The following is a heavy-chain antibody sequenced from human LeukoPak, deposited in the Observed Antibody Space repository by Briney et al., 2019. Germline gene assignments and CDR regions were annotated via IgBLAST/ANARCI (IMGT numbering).Heavy chain of an antibody. Sequence: ASVKVSCKASGYTFTSYGISWVRQAPGQGLEWMGWISAYNGNTNYAQKLQGRVTMTTDTSTSTAYMELRSLRSDDTAVYYCARDLPLFYDYVWGSYRYSYFDYWGQGTLVTVSS. V-gene: IGHV1-18*01. CDR3: ARDLPLFYDYVWGSYRYSYFDY. J-gene: IGHJ4*02. CDR2: ISAYNGNT. CDR1: GYTFTSYG. D-gene: IGHD3-16*02.